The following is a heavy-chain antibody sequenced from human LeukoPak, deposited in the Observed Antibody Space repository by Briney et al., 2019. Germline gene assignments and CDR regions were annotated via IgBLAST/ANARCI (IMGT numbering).Heavy chain of an antibody. J-gene: IGHJ6*03. CDR3: ARDPPYYDHVWGSYRYYYMDV. CDR2: IYTSGSI. CDR1: GGSISSYY. D-gene: IGHD3-16*02. Sequence: SETLSLTCTVSGGSISSYYWSWIRQPAGKGLEWIGRIYTSGSINYNPILKSRVTMSVDTSKNQFSLNLTSVTAADTAIYYCARDPPYYDHVWGSYRYYYMDVWGKGTTVTISS. V-gene: IGHV4-4*07.